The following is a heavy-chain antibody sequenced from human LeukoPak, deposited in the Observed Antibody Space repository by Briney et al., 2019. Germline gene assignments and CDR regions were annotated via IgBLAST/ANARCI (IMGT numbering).Heavy chain of an antibody. CDR1: GGSFSGYY. D-gene: IGHD6-13*01. CDR2: INHSGST. J-gene: IGHJ4*02. CDR3: ARVRPTGIAAAGLDY. V-gene: IGHV4-34*01. Sequence: PSETLSLTCAVYGGSFSGYYWSWIRQPPGKGLEWIGEINHSGSTNYNPSLKSLVTISVDTSKNQFSLKLRSVTAADTAVYYCARVRPTGIAAAGLDYWGQGTLVTVSS.